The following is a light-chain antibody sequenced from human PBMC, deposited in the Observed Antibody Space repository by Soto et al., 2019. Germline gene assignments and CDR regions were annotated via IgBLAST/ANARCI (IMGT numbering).Light chain of an antibody. CDR1: QSVSSL. V-gene: IGKV3-11*01. CDR2: DSS. Sequence: EIVLTQSPATLSLSPGERATLSCRATQSVSSLLAWYQQRPGQAPRLLIYDSSNRATDIPARFSGSGSGADFTLTISSLEPEDFAVYYCQQRYNWPITFGQGTRLEIK. CDR3: QQRYNWPIT. J-gene: IGKJ5*01.